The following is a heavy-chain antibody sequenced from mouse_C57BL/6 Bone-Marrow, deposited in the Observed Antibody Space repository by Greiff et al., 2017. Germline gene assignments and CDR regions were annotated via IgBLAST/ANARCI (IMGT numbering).Heavy chain of an antibody. D-gene: IGHD4-1*01. CDR1: GFTFSDYY. CDR3: ARKANWDRDYFDY. Sequence: EVMLVESGGGLVQPGGSLKLSCAASGFTFSDYYMYWVRQTPEKRLEWVAYISNGGGSTYYPDTVKRRFTISRDNAKNTLYLQMSRLKSEDTAMYYCARKANWDRDYFDYWGQGTTLTVSS. CDR2: ISNGGGST. V-gene: IGHV5-12*01. J-gene: IGHJ2*01.